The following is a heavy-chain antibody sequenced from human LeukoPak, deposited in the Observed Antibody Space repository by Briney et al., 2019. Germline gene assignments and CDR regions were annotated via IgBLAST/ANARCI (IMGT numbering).Heavy chain of an antibody. V-gene: IGHV6-1*01. D-gene: IGHD3-10*01. CDR2: TYYRSKWYN. CDR3: ARDKRGYYYGSGLNWFDP. J-gene: IGHJ5*02. CDR1: GDSVSSNSAA. Sequence: SQTLSLTCAISGDSVSSNSAAWNWIRQSPSRGLEWRGRTYYRSKWYNDYAVSVKSRITINPDTSKNQFSLQLNSVTPEDTAVYYCARDKRGYYYGSGLNWFDPWGQGTLVTVSS.